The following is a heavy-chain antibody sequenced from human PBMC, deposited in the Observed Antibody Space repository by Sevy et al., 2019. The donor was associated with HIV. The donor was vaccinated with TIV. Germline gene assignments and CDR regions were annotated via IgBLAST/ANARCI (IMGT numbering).Heavy chain of an antibody. Sequence: GGSLRLSCVASGFTFTTYWMTWVRQAPGKGLEWVANIKHDGSDKYYLDSVKGRFTISRDNAKNSLFLQMNTLKAADTAMYYCARVTRTSRPCGHDYWGQGTLVTVSS. CDR3: ARVTRTSRPCGHDY. V-gene: IGHV3-7*01. D-gene: IGHD6-6*01. CDR1: GFTFTTYW. CDR2: IKHDGSDK. J-gene: IGHJ4*02.